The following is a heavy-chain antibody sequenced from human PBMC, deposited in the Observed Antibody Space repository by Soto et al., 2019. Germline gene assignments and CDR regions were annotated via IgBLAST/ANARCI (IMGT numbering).Heavy chain of an antibody. CDR2: INPGNGDT. Sequence: ATGQRLEWMGWINPGNGDTKYSQTFQGRVTITSDTSASTAYMELSSLGSEDTAVYYCTSGPGRSWFDPWGQGTLVTVSS. J-gene: IGHJ5*02. V-gene: IGHV1-3*01. CDR3: TSGPGRSWFDP. D-gene: IGHD3-10*01.